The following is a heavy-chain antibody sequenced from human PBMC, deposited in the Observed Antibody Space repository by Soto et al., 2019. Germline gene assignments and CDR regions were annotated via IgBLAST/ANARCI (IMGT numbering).Heavy chain of an antibody. D-gene: IGHD3-10*01. J-gene: IGHJ6*02. CDR3: AKEGITMVRGVIYGMDV. CDR1: GLTFDDYA. V-gene: IGHV3-9*01. CDR2: ISWNSGSI. Sequence: GGSLRLSCAASGLTFDDYAMHWVRQAPGKGLEWVSGISWNSGSIGYADSVKGRFTISRDNAKNSLYLQMNSLRAEDTALYYCAKEGITMVRGVIYGMDVWGQGNTVTVSS.